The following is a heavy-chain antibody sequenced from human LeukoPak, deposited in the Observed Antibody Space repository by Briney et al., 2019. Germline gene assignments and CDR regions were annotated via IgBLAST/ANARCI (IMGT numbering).Heavy chain of an antibody. J-gene: IGHJ4*02. CDR1: GYSFTSYL. D-gene: IGHD5-18*01. V-gene: IGHV5-51*01. CDR2: IYPGDSDT. CDR3: ARADLDTAMVPCDY. Sequence: GVSLKFSCKGSGYSFTSYLTGGVGQMPGKGLEWMGIIYPGDSDTRYSPSFQGLVTISADNTISTAYLQWSSLKASDTAMYYCARADLDTAMVPCDYWGQGTLVTVSS.